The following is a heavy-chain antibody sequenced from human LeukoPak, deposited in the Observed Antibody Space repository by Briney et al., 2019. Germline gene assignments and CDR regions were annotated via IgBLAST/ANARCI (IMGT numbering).Heavy chain of an antibody. V-gene: IGHV3-23*01. CDR3: ARGPSGYHNT. CDR2: ISGSGGTT. CDR1: GFTFSSFA. J-gene: IGHJ4*02. Sequence: PGGSLRLSCAASGFTFSSFAMSWVRQAPGKGLEWVSAISGSGGTTFYADSVKGRFTISRDNSKNTLYLQMNSLRAEDTAVYYCARGPSGYHNTGGQGTLVTVSS. D-gene: IGHD5-12*01.